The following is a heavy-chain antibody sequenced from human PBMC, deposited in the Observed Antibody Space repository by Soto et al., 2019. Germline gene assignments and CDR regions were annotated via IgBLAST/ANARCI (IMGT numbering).Heavy chain of an antibody. CDR3: ASKSAYCGGDCYAFDY. V-gene: IGHV4-31*03. D-gene: IGHD2-21*02. J-gene: IGHJ4*02. Sequence: SETLSLTCTVSGGSISNGYYYWSWVRQNPGKGLEWIGHIYHSGSTYYNPSLKSRVTISVDTSKNQFSLKLSSVTAADTAVYYCASKSAYCGGDCYAFDYWGQGILVTVSS. CDR2: IYHSGST. CDR1: GGSISNGYYY.